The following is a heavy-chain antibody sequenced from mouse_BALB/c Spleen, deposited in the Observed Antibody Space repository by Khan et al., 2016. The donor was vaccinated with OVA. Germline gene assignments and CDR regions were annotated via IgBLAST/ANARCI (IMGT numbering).Heavy chain of an antibody. J-gene: IGHJ2*01. CDR1: GYTISSYW. V-gene: IGHV1-9*01. CDR3: ARRGSTATLDY. D-gene: IGHD1-2*01. CDR2: ILPGSGSI. Sequence: VQLQESGAELMKPGASVKISCKAAGYTISSYWIEWVKQRPGHGLEWIGEILPGSGSIKYNDKFKGKATFTADTSANTAYMQLSSLTSEDSAVYYCARRGSTATLDYWGQGTTLTVSS.